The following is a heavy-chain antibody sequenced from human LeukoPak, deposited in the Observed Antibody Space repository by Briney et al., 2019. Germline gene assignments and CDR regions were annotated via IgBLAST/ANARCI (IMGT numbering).Heavy chain of an antibody. Sequence: SETLSLTCTVSGGSISSYYSSWIRQPPGKGLEWIGEINHSGSTNYNPSLKSRVTISVDTSKNQFSLKLSSVTAADTAVYYCARGETTVVRTFDYWGQGTLVTVSS. V-gene: IGHV4-34*01. D-gene: IGHD4-23*01. CDR1: GGSISSYY. CDR3: ARGETTVVRTFDY. CDR2: INHSGST. J-gene: IGHJ4*02.